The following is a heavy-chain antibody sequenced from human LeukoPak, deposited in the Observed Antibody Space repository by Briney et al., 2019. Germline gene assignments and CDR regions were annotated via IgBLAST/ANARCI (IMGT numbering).Heavy chain of an antibody. CDR2: ISAYNGNT. CDR1: GYTFTSYG. Sequence: ASVKVSCKASGYTFTSYGISWVRQAPGQGLEWMGWISAYNGNTNYAQKLQGRVTMTTDTSTSTAYMELRSLRSDDTAVYYCAREPEPHPDCSGGSCYGVEWGQGTLVTVSS. D-gene: IGHD2-15*01. J-gene: IGHJ4*02. CDR3: AREPEPHPDCSGGSCYGVE. V-gene: IGHV1-18*01.